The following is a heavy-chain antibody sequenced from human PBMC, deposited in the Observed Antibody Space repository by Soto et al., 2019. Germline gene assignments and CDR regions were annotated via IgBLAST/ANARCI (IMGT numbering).Heavy chain of an antibody. J-gene: IGHJ4*02. V-gene: IGHV3-23*01. CDR3: AKEGEYSSGWDNFDY. CDR1: GFTVSSNY. D-gene: IGHD6-19*01. Sequence: PGGSLRLSCAASGFTVSSNYMSWVRQAPGKGLEWVSAISGSGGSTYYADSVKGRFTISRDNSKNTLYLQMNSLRAEDTAVYYCAKEGEYSSGWDNFDYWGQGTLVTVSS. CDR2: ISGSGGST.